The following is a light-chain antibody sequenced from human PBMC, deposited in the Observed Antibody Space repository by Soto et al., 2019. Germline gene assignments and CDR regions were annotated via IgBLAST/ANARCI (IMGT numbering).Light chain of an antibody. J-gene: IGLJ1*01. CDR1: SSDIGGYGY. Sequence: QSALTQPASVSGSPGQSITISCTGTSSDIGGYGYVSWYQQRPGKAPKLMIYEVRYRPSGVSNRFSGSKSGNTASLTISGLQAEDEAVYYCCSCTRTSNHYFFGSGTKVTVL. CDR3: CSCTRTSNHYF. V-gene: IGLV2-14*01. CDR2: EVR.